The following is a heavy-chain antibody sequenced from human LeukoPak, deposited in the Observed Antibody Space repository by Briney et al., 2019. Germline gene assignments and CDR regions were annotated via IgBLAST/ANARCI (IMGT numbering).Heavy chain of an antibody. Sequence: GGSLRLSCAASGFTVSSNYMSWVRQAPGKGLEWVSVIYSGGSTYYADSVKGRFTISRDNSKNTLYLQMNSLRAEDTAVYYCATTYYYDSSGYPNFDYWGQGTLVTVSS. CDR1: GFTVSSNY. V-gene: IGHV3-66*01. CDR3: ATTYYYDSSGYPNFDY. J-gene: IGHJ4*02. CDR2: IYSGGST. D-gene: IGHD3-22*01.